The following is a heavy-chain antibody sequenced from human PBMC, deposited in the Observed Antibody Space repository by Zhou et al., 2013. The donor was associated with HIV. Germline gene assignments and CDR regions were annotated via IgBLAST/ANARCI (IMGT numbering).Heavy chain of an antibody. Sequence: QVQLVQSGAEVKKPGASVKVSCKASGYTFSGYYLHWVRQAPGQGLDWVGGIIPVFGTTNYAQKFEGRVMINADEYTNTVYMELSSLRSEDTAVYYCARDVIRIAPGATYYYYYYDVWAKGPTVTVSS. D-gene: IGHD2-2*01. CDR3: ARDVIRIAPGATYYYYYYDV. CDR1: GYTFSGYY. CDR2: IIPVFGTT. J-gene: IGHJ6*03. V-gene: IGHV1-69*01.